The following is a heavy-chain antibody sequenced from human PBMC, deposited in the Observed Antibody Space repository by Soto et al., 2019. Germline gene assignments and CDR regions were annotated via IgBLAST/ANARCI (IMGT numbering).Heavy chain of an antibody. Sequence: GVLRLSCAASGFTFSSYAMSWVRQAPGKGLEWVSAISGSGGSTYYADSVKGRFTISRDNSKNTLYLQMNSLRAEDTAVYYCAKLRYDYYYMDVWGKGTTVTVSS. J-gene: IGHJ6*03. CDR1: GFTFSSYA. CDR2: ISGSGGST. V-gene: IGHV3-23*01. D-gene: IGHD1-20*01. CDR3: AKLRYDYYYMDV.